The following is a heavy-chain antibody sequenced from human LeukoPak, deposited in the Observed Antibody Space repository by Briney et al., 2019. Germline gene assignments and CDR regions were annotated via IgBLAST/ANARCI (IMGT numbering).Heavy chain of an antibody. V-gene: IGHV3-21*04. CDR1: GFTFSSYS. Sequence: GGSLRLSCAASGFTFSSYSMNWVRQAPGKGLEWVSSISSSSSYIYYADSVKGRFTISRDNSKNTLYLQMNSLRAEDTAVYYCAKRGRGKVGADDYWGQGTLVTVSS. CDR2: ISSSSSYI. CDR3: AKRGRGKVGADDY. J-gene: IGHJ4*02. D-gene: IGHD1-26*01.